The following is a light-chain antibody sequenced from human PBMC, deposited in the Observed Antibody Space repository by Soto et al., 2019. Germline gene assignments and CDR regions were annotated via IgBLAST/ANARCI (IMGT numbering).Light chain of an antibody. J-gene: IGLJ1*01. CDR2: GDS. Sequence: QSVLTQPPSVSGAPGQRVTISCTGSSSNIGAGYDVNWYQQLPETAPKLLIFGDSNRPSGVPDRFSGSKSGTSASLVITGLKADDEADYYCQPNDNGLSGSDVFGTGTKV. CDR3: QPNDNGLSGSDV. CDR1: SSNIGAGYD. V-gene: IGLV1-40*01.